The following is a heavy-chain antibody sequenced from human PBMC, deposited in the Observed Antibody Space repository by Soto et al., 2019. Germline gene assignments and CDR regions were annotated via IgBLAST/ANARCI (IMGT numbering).Heavy chain of an antibody. CDR3: VYNFLHGQTRRALFNY. Sequence: SGPTLVNPTHTLTLTCTFSGFSLRTNGVGVGWVRQSPGKALEWLALIFWDDDERYSPSLKSRLTITKETSTNQVGHTMNNMDPVDTATYYCVYNFLHGQTRRALFNYWGQGTLVTFS. CDR1: GFSLRTNGVG. V-gene: IGHV2-5*02. J-gene: IGHJ4*02. CDR2: IFWDDDE. D-gene: IGHD2-8*01.